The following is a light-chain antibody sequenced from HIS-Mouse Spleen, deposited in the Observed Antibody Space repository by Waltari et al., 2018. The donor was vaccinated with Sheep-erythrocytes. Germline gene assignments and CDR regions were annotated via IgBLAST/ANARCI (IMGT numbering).Light chain of an antibody. Sequence: QSALTQPRSVSGSPGQSVTIPCTGTSSDVGGYTYVSWYQQHPGKAPKLMLYDVSKRPSGVPDRFSGSKSGNTASLTISGLQAEDEADYYCCSYAGSYNHVFATGTKVTVL. CDR3: CSYAGSYNHV. CDR2: DVS. J-gene: IGLJ1*01. V-gene: IGLV2-11*01. CDR1: SSDVGGYTY.